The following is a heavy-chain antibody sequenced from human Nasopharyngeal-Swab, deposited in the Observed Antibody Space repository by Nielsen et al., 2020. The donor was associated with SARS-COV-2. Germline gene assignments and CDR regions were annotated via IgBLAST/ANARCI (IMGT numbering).Heavy chain of an antibody. J-gene: IGHJ6*03. CDR1: GFTFSSYA. CDR2: ISNDGSDK. D-gene: IGHD1-26*01. V-gene: IGHV3-30*03. Sequence: GESLKISCATSGFTFSSYAMHWVRQAPGKGLEWVAVISNDGSDKFYADSVKGRFSLSRDTSRSAVYLQMNSLRAEDTALYYCARADRGGSYFSQYYYYMDVWGTGTTVTVSS. CDR3: ARADRGGSYFSQYYYYMDV.